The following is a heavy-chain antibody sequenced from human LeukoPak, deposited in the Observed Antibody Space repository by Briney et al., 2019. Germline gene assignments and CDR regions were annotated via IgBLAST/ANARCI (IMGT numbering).Heavy chain of an antibody. D-gene: IGHD1-26*01. CDR3: IGSGGWPGY. CDR2: IPSAGST. CDR1: GFTFSNYW. J-gene: IGHJ4*02. Sequence: RSGXSXRLSCXASGFTFSNYWMTWVSHAPGKGLVWVSRIPSAGSTLSAPSVKGRFPISRHNAKDTVYLQMNSLRVEDTAVYYCIGSGGWPGYWGQGTLVTVSS. V-gene: IGHV3-74*01.